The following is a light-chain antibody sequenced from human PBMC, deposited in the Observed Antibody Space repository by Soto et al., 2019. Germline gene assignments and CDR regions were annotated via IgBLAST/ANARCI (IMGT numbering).Light chain of an antibody. V-gene: IGKV1-5*03. CDR2: KTS. CDR3: QQYKVYWA. CDR1: QTISRW. J-gene: IGKJ1*01. Sequence: DVQMTQSPSTLSASVGDRVTITCRASQTISRWLAWYQQKPGKAPKLLIYKTSSLEGGVPSRFTGSGSGTEFSLTITPLQPYYFATFFCQQYKVYWAFGQGAKVDIK.